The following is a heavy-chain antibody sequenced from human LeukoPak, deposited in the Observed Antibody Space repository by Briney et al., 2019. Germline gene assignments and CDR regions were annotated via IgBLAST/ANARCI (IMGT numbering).Heavy chain of an antibody. CDR1: GFTFSNYV. V-gene: IGHV3-23*01. CDR3: AKVSGGGLYYDGMDV. Sequence: GGSLRLSCAASGFTFSNYVMSWVRQAPGKGLEWVSSISATGGTTYYADSVKGRFTISRDSSKNTLYLQMNSLRAEDTAVYYCAKVSGGGLYYDGMDVWGQGTTVTVSS. J-gene: IGHJ6*02. D-gene: IGHD1-14*01. CDR2: ISATGGTT.